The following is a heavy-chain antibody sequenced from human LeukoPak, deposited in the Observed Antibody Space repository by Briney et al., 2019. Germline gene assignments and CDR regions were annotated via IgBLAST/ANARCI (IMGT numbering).Heavy chain of an antibody. CDR3: ARGHYYYNRRGYPPLS. CDR2: IKQDGSEK. J-gene: IGHJ4*02. D-gene: IGHD3-22*01. V-gene: IGHV3-7*01. CDR1: GFTFRSYW. Sequence: QPGGSLRLSCAASGFTFRSYWLSSVRQAPGKGLEWVANIKQDGSEKYYVDSVKGRFTISRDNAKNSLYMQMNSLRAEDTAVYYRARGHYYYNRRGYPPLSWGQGTLVTVSS.